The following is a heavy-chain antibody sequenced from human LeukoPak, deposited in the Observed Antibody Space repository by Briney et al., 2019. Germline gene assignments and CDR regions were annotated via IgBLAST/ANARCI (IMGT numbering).Heavy chain of an antibody. V-gene: IGHV3-66*01. J-gene: IGHJ4*02. CDR3: ARGRPVGASTVEDY. Sequence: GGSLRLSCAASGFTFSSYSMNWVRQAPGKGLEWVSVIYSGGSTYYADSVKGRFTISRDNSKNTLYLQMNNLRAEDTAVYYCARGRPVGASTVEDYWGQGTLVTVSS. D-gene: IGHD1-26*01. CDR2: IYSGGST. CDR1: GFTFSSYS.